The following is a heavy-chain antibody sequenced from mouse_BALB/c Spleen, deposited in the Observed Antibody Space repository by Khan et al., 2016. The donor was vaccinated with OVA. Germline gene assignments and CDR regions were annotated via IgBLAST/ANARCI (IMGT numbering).Heavy chain of an antibody. D-gene: IGHD1-1*01. CDR1: GFTFSTYG. CDR3: ARLAYYYNSEGFAY. V-gene: IGHV5-6*01. Sequence: EVQRVESGGDLVKPGGSLKLSCAASGFTFSTYGMSWVRQTPDKRLEWVATISSGGSYTYYPDSVKGRFTISRDNAKNTLYLQMSSLKSEDTARYYCARLAYYYNSEGFAYWGQGTLVTVSA. J-gene: IGHJ3*01. CDR2: ISSGGSYT.